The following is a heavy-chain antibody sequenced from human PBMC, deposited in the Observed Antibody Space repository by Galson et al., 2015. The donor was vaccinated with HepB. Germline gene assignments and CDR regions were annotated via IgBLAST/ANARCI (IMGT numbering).Heavy chain of an antibody. CDR3: VRLGHEHYNYYGMDV. CDR1: GYSLRNYW. J-gene: IGHJ6*02. CDR2: IYPGGSEI. Sequence: QSGAAVKKPGESLKISCKASGYSLRNYWIGWVRQMPGRGLECMGIIYPGGSEIRSRASFQGQVTMSVDKSITTAYLQWSSLKAANTALYYCVRLGHEHYNYYGMDVWGQGTTVTVSS. D-gene: IGHD3-16*01. V-gene: IGHV5-51*01.